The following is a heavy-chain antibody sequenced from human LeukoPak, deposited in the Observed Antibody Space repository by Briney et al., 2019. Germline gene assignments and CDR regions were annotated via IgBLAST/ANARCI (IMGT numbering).Heavy chain of an antibody. CDR3: AREGNDYGANSIDY. CDR1: GGSISSHY. J-gene: IGHJ4*02. D-gene: IGHD4-23*01. Sequence: SETLSLTCTVSGGSISSHYWTWIRQPPGKGLEWIGYIYYSGRTYYNPSLKSRVTISVDPSKNQFSLQLSSVTAADTAVYYCAREGNDYGANSIDYWGQGTLVTVSS. V-gene: IGHV4-59*11. CDR2: IYYSGRT.